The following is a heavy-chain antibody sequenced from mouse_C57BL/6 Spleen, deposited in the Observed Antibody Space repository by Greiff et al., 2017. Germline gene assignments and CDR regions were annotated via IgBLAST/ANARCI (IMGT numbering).Heavy chain of an antibody. J-gene: IGHJ2*01. CDR1: GFNIKDYY. CDR3: TTWNGYYFDY. D-gene: IGHD2-2*01. V-gene: IGHV14-1*01. Sequence: EVQLQQSGAELVRPGASVKLSCTASGFNIKDYYMHWVKQRPEQGLEWIGRIDPEDGDTDYAPKFQGKATLTADTSSNAAYLQLSSLTSEDTAVYYCTTWNGYYFDYWGQGTTLTVSS. CDR2: IDPEDGDT.